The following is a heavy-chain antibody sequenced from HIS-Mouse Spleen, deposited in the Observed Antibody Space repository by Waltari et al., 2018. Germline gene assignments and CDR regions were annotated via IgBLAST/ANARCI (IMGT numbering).Heavy chain of an antibody. Sequence: GFTFSSYAMHWVRQAPGKGLEWVAVISYDGSNKYYADSVKGRFTISRDNSKNTLYLQMNSLRAEDTAVYYCARPSPYYYGSGSYEYFQHWGQGTLVTVSS. CDR3: ARPSPYYYGSGSYEYFQH. J-gene: IGHJ1*01. V-gene: IGHV3-30*04. CDR1: GFTFSSYA. D-gene: IGHD3-10*01. CDR2: ISYDGSNK.